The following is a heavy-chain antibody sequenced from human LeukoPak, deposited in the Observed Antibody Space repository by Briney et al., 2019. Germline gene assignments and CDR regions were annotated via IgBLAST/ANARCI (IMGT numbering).Heavy chain of an antibody. CDR3: ARLPRRTYYYDSSGLLYFDY. Sequence: SETLSLTCTVSGGSISSYYWSWIRQPPGKGLEWIGYIYTSGSTNYNPSLKSRVTISADTSKNQFSLKLSSVTAADTAVYYCARLPRRTYYYDSSGLLYFDYWGQGTLVTVSS. V-gene: IGHV4-4*09. D-gene: IGHD3-22*01. CDR1: GGSISSYY. CDR2: IYTSGST. J-gene: IGHJ4*02.